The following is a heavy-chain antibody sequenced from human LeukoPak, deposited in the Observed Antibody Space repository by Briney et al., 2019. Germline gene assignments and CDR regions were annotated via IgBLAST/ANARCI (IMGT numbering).Heavy chain of an antibody. CDR3: ARRGIALTGSWNWYFDL. D-gene: IGHD6-19*01. CDR2: IHYSGST. CDR1: GGSISTYY. V-gene: IGHV4-39*01. J-gene: IGHJ2*01. Sequence: PSETLSLTCTVSGGSISTYYWGWIRQPPGKGLEWIGSIHYSGSTYYNPSLKSRVTISVDTSRNQFSLKLSSVTAADTAVYYCARRGIALTGSWNWYFDLWGRGTLVTVSS.